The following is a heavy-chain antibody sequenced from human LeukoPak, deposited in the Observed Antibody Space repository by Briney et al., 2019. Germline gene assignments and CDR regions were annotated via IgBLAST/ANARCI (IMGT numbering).Heavy chain of an antibody. CDR1: GGSISSYY. CDR2: IYYSGST. D-gene: IGHD6-19*01. J-gene: IGHJ4*02. CDR3: ARVRYGSGWYLLAFDY. Sequence: SETLSLTCTVSGGSISSYYWSWIRQPPGKGLEWIGYIYYSGSTNYNPSLKSRVTISVDTSKNQFSLKLSSVTAADTAVYYCARVRYGSGWYLLAFDYWGQGTLVTVSS. V-gene: IGHV4-59*01.